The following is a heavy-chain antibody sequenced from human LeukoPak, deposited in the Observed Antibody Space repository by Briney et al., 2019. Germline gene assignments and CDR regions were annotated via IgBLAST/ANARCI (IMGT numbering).Heavy chain of an antibody. V-gene: IGHV4-59*08. D-gene: IGHD4-11*01. Sequence: SETLSLTCTVSGGSISSYYWSWIRQPPGKGLEWIGYIYYSGSTNYNPSLQSRVTISVDTSKNQFSLKLSSVTAADTAVHYCARQTGTVANMAVWGQGTTVTVSS. CDR3: ARQTGTVANMAV. CDR2: IYYSGST. J-gene: IGHJ6*02. CDR1: GGSISSYY.